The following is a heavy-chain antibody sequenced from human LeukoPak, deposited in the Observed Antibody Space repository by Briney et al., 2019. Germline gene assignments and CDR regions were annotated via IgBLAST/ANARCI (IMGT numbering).Heavy chain of an antibody. V-gene: IGHV4-59*01. Sequence: SETLSLTCTVSGGSISSYYWSWIRQPPGKGLEWIGYIYYSGSTNYNPSLKSRVTISVDTSKNQFSLKLSSVTAADTAVYYCAREGEVGASPFDYWGQGTLVTVSS. J-gene: IGHJ4*02. CDR1: GGSISSYY. CDR2: IYYSGST. CDR3: AREGEVGASPFDY. D-gene: IGHD1-26*01.